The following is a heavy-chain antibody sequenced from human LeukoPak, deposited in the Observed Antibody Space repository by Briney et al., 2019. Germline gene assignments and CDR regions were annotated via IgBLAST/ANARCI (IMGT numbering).Heavy chain of an antibody. CDR3: AREACSGGSCYGGFDY. J-gene: IGHJ4*02. Sequence: SQTLSLTCAFPGDSVSSNSAAWNWIRQSPSRGLEWVERTYYRSKLYNDYAVSVKSRITINPDTSKKQCSLQMNSVAPEDTAVYYCAREACSGGSCYGGFDYWGQGTLVTVSS. CDR1: GDSVSSNSAA. CDR2: TYYRSKLYN. V-gene: IGHV6-1*01. D-gene: IGHD2-15*01.